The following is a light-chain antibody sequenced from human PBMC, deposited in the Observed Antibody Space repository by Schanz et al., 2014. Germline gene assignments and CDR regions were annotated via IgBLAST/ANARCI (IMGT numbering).Light chain of an antibody. CDR2: GAS. Sequence: EIVLTQSPGTLSLSPGERATLSCRASQSVRSNYLAWYQHRPGQAPRLLIHGASTRATGIPDRFTGSGSGTDFSLTISRLEPEDVAVYYCRHYGTTPPGTFGQGTKVEIK. V-gene: IGKV3-20*01. J-gene: IGKJ1*01. CDR3: RHYGTTPPGT. CDR1: QSVRSNY.